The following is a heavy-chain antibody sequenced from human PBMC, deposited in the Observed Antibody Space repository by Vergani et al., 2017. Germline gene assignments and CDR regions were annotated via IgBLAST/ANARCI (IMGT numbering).Heavy chain of an antibody. J-gene: IGHJ6*02. CDR1: GFTFSSYA. CDR2: ISYDGSNK. CDR3: ARDPGITMIVVVITQGYYYGMDV. Sequence: QVQLVESGGGVVQPGRSLRLSCAASGFTFSSYAMHWVRQAPGKGLEWVAVISYDGSNKYYVDSVKGRFTISRDNSKNTLYLQMNSLRAEDTAVYYCARDPGITMIVVVITQGYYYGMDVWGQGTTVTVSS. V-gene: IGHV3-30-3*01. D-gene: IGHD3-22*01.